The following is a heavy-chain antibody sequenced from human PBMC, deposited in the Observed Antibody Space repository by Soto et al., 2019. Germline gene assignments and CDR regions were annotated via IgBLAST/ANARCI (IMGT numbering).Heavy chain of an antibody. CDR2: IYYSGST. V-gene: IGHV4-31*03. D-gene: IGHD3-10*01. Sequence: PSETLSLTCTVSGGSISSGGYYWSWIRQHPGKGLEWIGYIYYSGSTYYNPSLKSRVTISVDTSKNQFSLKLSSVTAADTAVYYCARLITMVRGVFYYFDYWGQGTLVRVSS. J-gene: IGHJ4*02. CDR3: ARLITMVRGVFYYFDY. CDR1: GGSISSGGYY.